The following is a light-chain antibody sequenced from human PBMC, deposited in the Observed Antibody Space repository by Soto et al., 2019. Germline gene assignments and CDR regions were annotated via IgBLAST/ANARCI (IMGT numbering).Light chain of an antibody. V-gene: IGKV3-20*01. J-gene: IGKJ1*01. Sequence: ECGLPQSPCTLFLSPGERATLSCRASQSVSSSYLAWYQQKPGQAPRLLIYGASSRATGIPDRFSGSGSGTDFTLTISRLEPEDFAVYYCQEYRTSRTFGQGTKVDIK. CDR3: QEYRTSRT. CDR1: QSVSSSY. CDR2: GAS.